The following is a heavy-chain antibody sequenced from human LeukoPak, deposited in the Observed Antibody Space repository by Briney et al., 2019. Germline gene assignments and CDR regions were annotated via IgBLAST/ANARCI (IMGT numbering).Heavy chain of an antibody. J-gene: IGHJ5*02. CDR3: ARMSFYDSSGDNWFDP. CDR2: MNPNSGNT. V-gene: IGHV1-8*01. CDR1: GYTFTSYD. Sequence: ASVKVSCKASGYTFTSYDINWVRQATGQGLEWMGWMNPNSGNTGYAQKFQGRVTMTRDTSISTAYLELSSLRSEDTAVYYCARMSFYDSSGDNWFDPWGQGTLVTVSS. D-gene: IGHD3-22*01.